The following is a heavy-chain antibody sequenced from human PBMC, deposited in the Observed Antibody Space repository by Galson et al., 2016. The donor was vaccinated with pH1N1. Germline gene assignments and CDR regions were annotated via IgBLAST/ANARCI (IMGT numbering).Heavy chain of an antibody. Sequence: ETLSLTCTVSYASSISNNFYGGWIRQPPGKGLEWIGNIHYSETTYYNPSLKSRVTISVDTSKNQFSLKLNAVTAADTAVYFCARLVRGSYPDPLYYFDFWGQGTLVTVSS. CDR2: IHYSETT. D-gene: IGHD1-26*01. CDR3: ARLVRGSYPDPLYYFDF. V-gene: IGHV4-39*01. CDR1: YASSISNNFY. J-gene: IGHJ4*02.